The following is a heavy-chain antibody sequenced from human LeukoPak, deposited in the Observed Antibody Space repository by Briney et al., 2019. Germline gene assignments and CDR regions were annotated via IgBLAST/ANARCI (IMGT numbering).Heavy chain of an antibody. D-gene: IGHD3-22*01. CDR3: ARVAEGYHYDSSGYYRSFDY. V-gene: IGHV4-34*01. J-gene: IGHJ4*02. Sequence: SETLSLTCAVYGGSFSGYYWSWIRQPPGKRLEWIGEINHSGSTNYNPSLKSRVTISVDTSKNQFSLKLSSVTAADTAVYYCARVAEGYHYDSSGYYRSFDYWGQGTLVTVSS. CDR2: INHSGST. CDR1: GGSFSGYY.